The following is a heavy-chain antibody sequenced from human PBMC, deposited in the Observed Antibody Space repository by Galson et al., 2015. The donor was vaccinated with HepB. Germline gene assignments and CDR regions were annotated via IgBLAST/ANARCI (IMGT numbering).Heavy chain of an antibody. CDR1: GGSFSGYY. CDR2: INHSGST. J-gene: IGHJ3*02. CDR3: ARDHHGFDAFDI. Sequence: SETLSLTCAVYGGSFSGYYWSWIRQPPGKGLEWIGEINHSGSTNYNPSLKSRVTISVDTSKNQFSLKLSSVTAADTAVYYCARDHHGFDAFDIWGQGTMVTVSS. D-gene: IGHD1-14*01. V-gene: IGHV4-34*01.